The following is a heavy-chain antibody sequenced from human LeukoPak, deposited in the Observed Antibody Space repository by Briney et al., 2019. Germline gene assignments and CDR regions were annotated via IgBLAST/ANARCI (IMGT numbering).Heavy chain of an antibody. CDR1: GFTFSSYA. D-gene: IGHD2-15*01. Sequence: PGGSLRLSCAASGFTFSSYAMRWVRQAPGKGLEWVAVTSYDGSNKYYADSMKGRFTISRDNSKNTLYLQMNSLRAEDTAVYYCARDEGGYFDYWGQGTLVTVSS. CDR2: TSYDGSNK. CDR3: ARDEGGYFDY. V-gene: IGHV3-30*04. J-gene: IGHJ4*02.